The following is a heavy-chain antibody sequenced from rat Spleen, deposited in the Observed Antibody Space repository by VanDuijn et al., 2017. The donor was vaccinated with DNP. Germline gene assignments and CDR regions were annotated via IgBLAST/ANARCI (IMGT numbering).Heavy chain of an antibody. D-gene: IGHD1-9*01. CDR2: MWYDGDT. V-gene: IGHV2-34*01. J-gene: IGHJ2*01. CDR3: ARMFYGYSDY. CDR1: GFSLTSYS. Sequence: QVQLKESGPGLVQPSETLSLTCTVSGFSLTSYSVSWVRQPSGKGPEWMGRMWYDGDTAYNSALKSRLSISRDTSKNQVFLKMDSLRSEDTATYYCARMFYGYSDYWGQGVMVTVSS.